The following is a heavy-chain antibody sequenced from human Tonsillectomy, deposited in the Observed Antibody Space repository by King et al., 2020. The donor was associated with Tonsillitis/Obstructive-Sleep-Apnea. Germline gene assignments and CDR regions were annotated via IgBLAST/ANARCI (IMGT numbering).Heavy chain of an antibody. CDR2: ISGRGGSK. Sequence: VQLVEAGGGFVQPGGSLRLSCAASGFTFSNCAMSWGRQAPGKGVVWVSAISGRGGSKYYPDSVKGRFTISGDNSKNKLYLQMNSLRAEDTAVYFCAKDQGYDFWSGSVIWGQGTMVSVSS. CDR1: GFTFSNCA. CDR3: AKDQGYDFWSGSVI. J-gene: IGHJ3*02. D-gene: IGHD3-3*01. V-gene: IGHV3-23*04.